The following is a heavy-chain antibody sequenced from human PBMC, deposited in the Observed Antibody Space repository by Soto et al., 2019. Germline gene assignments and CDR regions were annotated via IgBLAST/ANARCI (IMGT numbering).Heavy chain of an antibody. CDR1: GFTFSSYS. CDR2: ISSSSSTI. V-gene: IGHV3-48*02. Sequence: GGSLRLSCAASGFTFSSYSMNWVRQAPGKGLEWVSYISSSSSTIYYADSVKGRFTISRDNAKNSLYLQMNSLRDEDTAVYYCARSDYYDSSGYYRAEYFQHWGQGTLVTVSS. D-gene: IGHD3-22*01. CDR3: ARSDYYDSSGYYRAEYFQH. J-gene: IGHJ1*01.